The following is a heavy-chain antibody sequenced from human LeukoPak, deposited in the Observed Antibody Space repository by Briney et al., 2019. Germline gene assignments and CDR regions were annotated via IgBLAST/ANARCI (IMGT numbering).Heavy chain of an antibody. CDR3: ASFVRYSSSFHRTRNWFDP. D-gene: IGHD6-6*01. CDR1: GGSFSGYY. V-gene: IGHV4-34*01. J-gene: IGHJ5*02. Sequence: SETLSLTCAVYGGSFSGYYWSWIRQPPGKGLEWIGEINHSGSTNYNPSLKSRVTISVDTSKNQFSLKLSSVTAADTAVYYCASFVRYSSSFHRTRNWFDPWGQGTLVTVSS. CDR2: INHSGST.